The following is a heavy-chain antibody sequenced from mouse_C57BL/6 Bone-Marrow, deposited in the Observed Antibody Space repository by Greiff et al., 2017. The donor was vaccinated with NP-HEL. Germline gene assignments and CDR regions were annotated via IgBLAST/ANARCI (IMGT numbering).Heavy chain of an antibody. CDR3: AKHETTELGNYAMDY. V-gene: IGHV2-9*01. CDR1: GFSLTSYG. Sequence: VKLMESGPGLVAPSQSLSITCTVSGFSLTSYGVDWVRQPPGKGLELLGVIWGGGSTNYNSALMSRLSISKDNSKSQVFLKMNSLQTDDTAMYYCAKHETTELGNYAMDYWGQGTSVTVSS. CDR2: IWGGGST. D-gene: IGHD4-1*01. J-gene: IGHJ4*01.